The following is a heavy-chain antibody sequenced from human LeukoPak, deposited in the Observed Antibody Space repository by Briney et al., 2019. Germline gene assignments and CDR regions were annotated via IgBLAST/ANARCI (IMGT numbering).Heavy chain of an antibody. V-gene: IGHV4-59*08. J-gene: IGHJ6*02. CDR1: GGSISSYY. CDR3: ARSTYYDILTGYRQLSYYGMDV. D-gene: IGHD3-9*01. CDR2: IYYSGST. Sequence: SETLSLTCTVSGGSISSYYWSWIRQPPGKGLEWIAYIYYSGSTNYNPSLKSRVTISVDTSKNQFSLKLSSVTTADTAVYYCARSTYYDILTGYRQLSYYGMDVWGQGATVTVS.